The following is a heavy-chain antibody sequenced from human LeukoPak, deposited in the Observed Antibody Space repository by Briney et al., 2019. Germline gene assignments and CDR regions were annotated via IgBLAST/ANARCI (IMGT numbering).Heavy chain of an antibody. J-gene: IGHJ3*02. Sequence: PGGSLRPSCAASGFTFSSYAMSWVRQAPGKGLEWVSAISGSGGSTYYADSVKGRFTISRDNSKNTLYLQMNSLRAEDTALYHCARAFPYCSSTSCYLDAFDIWGQGTTVTVSS. CDR1: GFTFSSYA. D-gene: IGHD2-2*01. V-gene: IGHV3-23*01. CDR2: ISGSGGST. CDR3: ARAFPYCSSTSCYLDAFDI.